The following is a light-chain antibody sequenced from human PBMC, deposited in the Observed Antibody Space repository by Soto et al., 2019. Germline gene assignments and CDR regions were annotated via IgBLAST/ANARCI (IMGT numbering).Light chain of an antibody. Sequence: QSALTQPPSASGSPGQSVTISCTGTSSDVGGCKFVSWYQQYPGKAPQLIIYEVSKRPSGVPDRFSGSKSGNTASLTVSGLQADDEADYYCSSCAGSDNPYVFGTGTKVTVL. CDR1: SSDVGGCKF. CDR2: EVS. V-gene: IGLV2-8*01. J-gene: IGLJ1*01. CDR3: SSCAGSDNPYV.